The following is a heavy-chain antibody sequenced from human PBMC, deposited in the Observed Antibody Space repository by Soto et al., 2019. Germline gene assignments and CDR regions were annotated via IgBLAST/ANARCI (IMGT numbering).Heavy chain of an antibody. D-gene: IGHD3-16*02. CDR1: GFTFSSYA. CDR3: ARLHLGELSHGDY. CDR2: ISSNGGST. V-gene: IGHV3-64*01. J-gene: IGHJ4*02. Sequence: GGSLRLSCAASGFTFSSYAMHWVRQAPGKGLEYVSAISSNGGSTYYANSVKGRFTISRDNSKNTLYLQMGSLRAEDMAVYYCARLHLGELSHGDYWGQGTLVTVSS.